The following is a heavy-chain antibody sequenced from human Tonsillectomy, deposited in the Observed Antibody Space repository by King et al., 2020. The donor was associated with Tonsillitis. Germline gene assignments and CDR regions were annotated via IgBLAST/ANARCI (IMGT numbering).Heavy chain of an antibody. V-gene: IGHV1-2*02. CDR3: ARARGGSYLFAY. D-gene: IGHD1-26*01. Sequence: VQLVESGAEVKKPGASVKVSCKASGYTFTGYYIHWVRQAPGQGLEWMGWINPNSGGPDDAQKFQGRVTMTRDTFITTAYSDLSRLGSDDTALYYCARARGGSYLFAYWGQGTLVTVSS. CDR2: INPNSGGP. J-gene: IGHJ4*02. CDR1: GYTFTGYY.